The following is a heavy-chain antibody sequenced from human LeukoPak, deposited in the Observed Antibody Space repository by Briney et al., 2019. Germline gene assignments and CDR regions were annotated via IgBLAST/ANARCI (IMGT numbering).Heavy chain of an antibody. V-gene: IGHV3-73*01. D-gene: IGHD5-18*01. Sequence: GGFLKLSCAASGFTFSGSAIHWVRQASGKGLEWVGRIRSKANSYATAYAASVKGRFTISRDDSKNTAYLQMNSLKTEDTAVYYCTREAILDYWGQGTLVTVSS. CDR1: GFTFSGSA. CDR3: TREAILDY. J-gene: IGHJ4*02. CDR2: IRSKANSYAT.